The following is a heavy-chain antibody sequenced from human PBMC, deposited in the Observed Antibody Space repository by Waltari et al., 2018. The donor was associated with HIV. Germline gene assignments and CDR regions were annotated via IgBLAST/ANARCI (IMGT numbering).Heavy chain of an antibody. Sequence: QLQLQESGPGLVKPSETLSLTCTVSGGSIRRDNYYWAWIRQPPGTGLKWIGRLYYTGTTHYNPSLMRRVTMSVDTSNNQVALRLHSMTAADTAVYYWAALPDVSGVTWVRWFDTWGQGTLVTVSS. J-gene: IGHJ5*02. CDR2: LYYTGTT. D-gene: IGHD3-3*01. CDR1: GGSIRRDNYY. CDR3: AALPDVSGVTWVRWFDT. V-gene: IGHV4-39*01.